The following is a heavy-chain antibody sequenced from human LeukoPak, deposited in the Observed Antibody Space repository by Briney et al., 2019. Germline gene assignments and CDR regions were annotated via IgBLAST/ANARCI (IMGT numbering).Heavy chain of an antibody. J-gene: IGHJ4*02. CDR2: ISGSGGTT. V-gene: IGHV3-23*01. CDR3: AKDRILLMVYAIGYFDY. CDR1: GFTFSSYA. Sequence: GGSLRLSCAASGFTFSSYAMSWVRQAPGKGLEWVSAISGSGGTTYYADSVKGRFTISRDNSKNTLYLQMNSLRAEDTAVYYSAKDRILLMVYAIGYFDYWGQGTLVTVSS. D-gene: IGHD2-8*01.